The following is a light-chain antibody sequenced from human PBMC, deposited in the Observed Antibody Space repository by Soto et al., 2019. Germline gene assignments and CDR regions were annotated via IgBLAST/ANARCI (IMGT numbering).Light chain of an antibody. V-gene: IGLV2-23*01. CDR3: CSYARTRTRV. CDR1: SSDVGSYNL. Sequence: QSALTQPASVSGSPGQSITISCTGTSSDVGSYNLVSWYQQHPGKAPKLMIYEGTKRPSGVSNRFSGSKSGNTPSLTISGLQAEDEADYYCCSYARTRTRVFGGGTKVTVL. CDR2: EGT. J-gene: IGLJ3*02.